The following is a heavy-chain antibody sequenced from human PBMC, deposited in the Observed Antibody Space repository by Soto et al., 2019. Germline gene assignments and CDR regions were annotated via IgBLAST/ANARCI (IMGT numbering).Heavy chain of an antibody. CDR3: ARRYAGNFDY. CDR2: IYYSGST. D-gene: IGHD2-8*01. J-gene: IGHJ4*02. Sequence: PSETLSLTCTVSGGSISSYYWSWIRQPPGKGLEWIGYIYYSGSTNYNPSLKSRVTISVDTSNNQFSLKLSSVTAADTAVYYCARRYAGNFDYWGQGTLVTVSS. CDR1: GGSISSYY. V-gene: IGHV4-59*08.